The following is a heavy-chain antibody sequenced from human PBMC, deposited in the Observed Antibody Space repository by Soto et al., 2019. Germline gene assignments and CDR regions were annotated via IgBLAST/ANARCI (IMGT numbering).Heavy chain of an antibody. Sequence: GGSLRLSCAASGFTFSSYWMSWVRQAPGKGLEWVANIKQDGSEKYYVDSVKGRFTISRDNAKNSLYLQMNSLRAEDTSVYYCATAGHYRLSDAFDIWGQGTMVTVSS. V-gene: IGHV3-7*03. CDR1: GFTFSSYW. CDR2: IKQDGSEK. D-gene: IGHD3-16*02. J-gene: IGHJ3*02. CDR3: ATAGHYRLSDAFDI.